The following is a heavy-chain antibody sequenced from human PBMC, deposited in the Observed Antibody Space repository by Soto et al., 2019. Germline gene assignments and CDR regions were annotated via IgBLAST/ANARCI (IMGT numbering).Heavy chain of an antibody. CDR1: NYAFTSYG. D-gene: IGHD1-1*01. CDR2: ISAGKGNT. CDR3: ARDAFQSNSNTLNWFDP. J-gene: IGHJ5*02. V-gene: IGHV1-18*01. Sequence: QVQLLQSGAEVKKPGASVKVSCWASNYAFTSYGIMWVRQAPGQGLEWMGRISAGKGNTNYAQRFQDRITLTTDTSTSTAYMELRSLRSDDTAIYYCARDAFQSNSNTLNWFDPWGQGTLVTVSS.